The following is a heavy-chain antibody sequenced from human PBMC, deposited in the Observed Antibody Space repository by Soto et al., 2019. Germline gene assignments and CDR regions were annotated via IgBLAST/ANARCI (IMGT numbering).Heavy chain of an antibody. CDR2: ISSSGSTI. V-gene: IGHV3-48*03. CDR1: GFTFSSYE. CDR3: ARDGELGSVWYYFDY. D-gene: IGHD7-27*01. Sequence: VQLVESGGGLVQPGGSLRLSCAASGFTFSSYEMNWVRQAPGKGLEWVSCISSSGSTIYYADSVKGRFTISRDNAKNSLSLQMNSLRAEETAVYYCARDGELGSVWYYFDYWGQGALVTGSS. J-gene: IGHJ4*02.